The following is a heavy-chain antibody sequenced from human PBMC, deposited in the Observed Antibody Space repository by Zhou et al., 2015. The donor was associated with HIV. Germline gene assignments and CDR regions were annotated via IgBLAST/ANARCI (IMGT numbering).Heavy chain of an antibody. CDR1: GFDFSRYG. Sequence: QVHLVESGGGVVQPGRSLRLSCEGSGFDFSRYGMHWVRQAPGKGLEWVTAIDFDGRNKYYIDSVKGRFTISKDNSKNILYLQMNSLAVEDTAVYYCARWSVKGGNYEGVHHWGQGIMVTVSS. CDR2: IDFDGRNK. D-gene: IGHD3-22*01. CDR3: ARWSVKGGNYEGVHH. J-gene: IGHJ4*02. V-gene: IGHV3-33*01.